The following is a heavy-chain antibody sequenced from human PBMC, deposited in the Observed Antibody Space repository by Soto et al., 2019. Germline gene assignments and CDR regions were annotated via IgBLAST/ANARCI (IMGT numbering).Heavy chain of an antibody. D-gene: IGHD3-3*01. V-gene: IGHV3-21*01. CDR1: GFTFSSYS. CDR3: ARAPPSSDDFWSGYYVHSYGMAV. J-gene: IGHJ6*02. CDR2: ISSSSSYI. Sequence: EVQLVESGGGLVKPGGSLRLSCAASGFTFSSYSMNWVRQAPGKGLEWVSSISSSSSYIYYADSVKGRFTISRDNAKNSLYLQMNSLRAEDTAVYYCARAPPSSDDFWSGYYVHSYGMAVWGQGTTVTVSS.